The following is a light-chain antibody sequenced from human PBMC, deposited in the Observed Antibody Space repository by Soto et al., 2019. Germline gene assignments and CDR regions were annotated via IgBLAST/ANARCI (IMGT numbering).Light chain of an antibody. CDR3: QQRVNWPT. CDR1: QSVGTY. J-gene: IGKJ4*01. CDR2: DAS. V-gene: IGKV3-11*01. Sequence: EIVLTQSPAILSLSPGERATLSCRASQSVGTYLDWYQQKLGQAPRLLIYDASNRATGIPARFSGSGSGTDFTLTISSLEPEDFAVYYCQQRVNWPTFGGGTKVEV.